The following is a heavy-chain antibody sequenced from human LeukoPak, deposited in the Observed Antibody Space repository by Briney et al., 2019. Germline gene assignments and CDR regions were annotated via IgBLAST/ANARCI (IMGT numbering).Heavy chain of an antibody. J-gene: IGHJ4*02. CDR1: GFTFSTYS. CDR2: ISSNSSTI. D-gene: IGHD2-21*02. CDR3: ARVLTLDY. Sequence: GGSLRLSCTASGFTFSTYSMNWVRQAPGKGLEWVSYISSNSSTIYYADSVKGRFTISRDNAKNSLYLQMNSLRAEDTAVYYCARVLTLDYWGQGTLVTVSS. V-gene: IGHV3-48*01.